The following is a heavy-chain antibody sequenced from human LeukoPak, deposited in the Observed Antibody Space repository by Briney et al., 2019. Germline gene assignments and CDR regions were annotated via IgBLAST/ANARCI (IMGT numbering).Heavy chain of an antibody. CDR1: GFTFSTYG. Sequence: GGSLRLSCAASGFTFSTYGMHWVRQAPGKGLEWVAFIRYDGSNKYYADSVKGRFTISRDNSKNTLYLQMNSLRAEDTAVYYCAKGAQLLWFGGQAFDIWGQGTMVTVSS. V-gene: IGHV3-30*02. CDR2: IRYDGSNK. D-gene: IGHD3-10*01. CDR3: AKGAQLLWFGGQAFDI. J-gene: IGHJ3*02.